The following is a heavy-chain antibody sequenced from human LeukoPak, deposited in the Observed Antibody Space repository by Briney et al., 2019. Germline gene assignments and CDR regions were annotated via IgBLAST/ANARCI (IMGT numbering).Heavy chain of an antibody. D-gene: IGHD5-12*01. Sequence: SETLSLTCTVSSGSITSGNNYWTWVRQPAGKGLEWVGHIYTTGSTTGRTNYSPSLKSRVTISIDTSTSQFSLRLTSVTAADTAIYFCARDRYGGYVNQAFDSWGQGTLVTVSS. CDR3: ARDRYGGYVNQAFDS. CDR1: SGSITSGNNY. V-gene: IGHV4-61*09. CDR2: IYTTGST. J-gene: IGHJ4*02.